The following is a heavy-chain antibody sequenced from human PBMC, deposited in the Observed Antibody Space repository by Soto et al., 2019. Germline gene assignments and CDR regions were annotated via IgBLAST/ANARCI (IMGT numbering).Heavy chain of an antibody. Sequence: ASVKVSCKASGYRFSDYDIHWVRQAPGQRLEWMGWSNAGNGDPKYSQKFQGRLTFTRDTSANTAHMELSSLRPEDTAVYYCARQYTVGLWDYWGQGTLVTVSS. J-gene: IGHJ4*02. CDR2: SNAGNGDP. CDR1: GYRFSDYD. CDR3: ARQYTVGLWDY. V-gene: IGHV1-3*01. D-gene: IGHD2-8*02.